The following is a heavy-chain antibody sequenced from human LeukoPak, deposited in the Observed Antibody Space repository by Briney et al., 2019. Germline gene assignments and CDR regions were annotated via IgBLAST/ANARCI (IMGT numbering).Heavy chain of an antibody. CDR3: ARDQSSGSFYFDY. D-gene: IGHD3-10*01. CDR1: GFTFNSYS. CDR2: ILYDGSNE. V-gene: IGHV3-30*04. Sequence: GMSLRLSCAASGFTFNSYSMHWVRQAPGKGLDWVAVILYDGSNEYYADSVKGRFTISRDNSKDTPYLQMHSLRAEDTAVYYCARDQSSGSFYFDYWGQGTLVTVSS. J-gene: IGHJ4*02.